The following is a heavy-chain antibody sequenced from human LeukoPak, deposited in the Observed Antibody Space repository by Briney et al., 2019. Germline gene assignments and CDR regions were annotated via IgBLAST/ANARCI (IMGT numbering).Heavy chain of an antibody. V-gene: IGHV1-8*01. CDR3: ARDPGEVYGSGSEWPIHHPYYYGMDV. J-gene: IGHJ6*02. CDR2: MNPNSGNT. D-gene: IGHD3-10*01. Sequence: ASVKVSCKASGYTFTSYDINWVRQATGQGLEWMGWMNPNSGNTGYAQKFQGRVTMTRNTSISTAYMELSSLRSEDTAVYYCARDPGEVYGSGSEWPIHHPYYYGMDVWGQGTTVTVSS. CDR1: GYTFTSYD.